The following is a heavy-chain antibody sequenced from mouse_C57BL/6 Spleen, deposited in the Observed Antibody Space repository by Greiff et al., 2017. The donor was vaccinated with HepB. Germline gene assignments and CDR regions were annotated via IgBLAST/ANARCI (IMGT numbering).Heavy chain of an antibody. CDR1: GYTFTSYW. Sequence: QVQLQQPGAELVKPGASVKLSCKASGYTFTSYWMHWVKQRPGQGLEWIGMIHPNSGSTNYNEKFKSKATLTVDKSSSTAYMQLSSLTSEDSAVYYCAISGSYDFYFDYWGQGTTLTVSS. D-gene: IGHD1-3*01. V-gene: IGHV1-64*01. CDR3: AISGSYDFYFDY. J-gene: IGHJ2*01. CDR2: IHPNSGST.